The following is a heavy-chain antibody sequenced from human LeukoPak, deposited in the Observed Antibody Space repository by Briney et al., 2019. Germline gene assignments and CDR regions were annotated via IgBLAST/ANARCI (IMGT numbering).Heavy chain of an antibody. D-gene: IGHD3-9*01. CDR1: GFTFSNYA. CDR2: IYSGGGT. J-gene: IGHJ5*02. V-gene: IGHV3-23*03. Sequence: GGSLRLSCAASGFTFSNYAMSWVRQAPGKGLEWVSVIYSGGGTYYADSVKGRFTISRDDSKNTLYLQMNSLKTEDTAVYYCTTARLLRYFDWLLSEGFWFDPWGQGTLVTVSS. CDR3: TTARLLRYFDWLLSEGFWFDP.